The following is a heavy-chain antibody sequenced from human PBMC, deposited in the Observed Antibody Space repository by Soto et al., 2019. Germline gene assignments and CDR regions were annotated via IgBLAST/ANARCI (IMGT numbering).Heavy chain of an antibody. V-gene: IGHV1-18*01. D-gene: IGHD6-13*01. CDR1: GYSFTSYG. Sequence: GTSVKLSCEACGYSFTSYGISWVRQAPGQGLEWMGWISAYNGNTNYAQKLQGRVTMTTDTSTSTAYMELRSLRSDDTAVYYCARDGEAPGIYFDYWGQGTLVTVSS. CDR3: ARDGEAPGIYFDY. CDR2: ISAYNGNT. J-gene: IGHJ4*02.